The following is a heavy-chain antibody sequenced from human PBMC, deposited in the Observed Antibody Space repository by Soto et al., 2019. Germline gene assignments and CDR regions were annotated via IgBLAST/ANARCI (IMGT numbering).Heavy chain of an antibody. CDR2: INHSGST. Sequence: QVQLQQWGAGLLKPSETLSLTCAVYGGSFSGYYWSWIRQPPGKGLEWIGEINHSGSTNYNPSLKSRVTISVDPSKNQFSLKLSSVTAADTAVYYCARGLIAVAGTFFDYWGQGTLVTVSS. CDR1: GGSFSGYY. V-gene: IGHV4-34*01. CDR3: ARGLIAVAGTFFDY. D-gene: IGHD6-19*01. J-gene: IGHJ4*02.